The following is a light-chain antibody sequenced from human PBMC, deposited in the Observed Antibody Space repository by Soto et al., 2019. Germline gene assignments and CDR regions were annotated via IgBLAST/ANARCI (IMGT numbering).Light chain of an antibody. J-gene: IGLJ1*01. CDR1: SSDVGGHNY. Sequence: QSALTQPASVSGSPGQSITVSCTGTSSDVGGHNYVSWYQQHPGKAPKLMIYEVNNRPSGVSNRFSGSKSGNTASLTISGLQAEDEADYYCSSYTSSSSTLYVFGTGTKVTV. V-gene: IGLV2-14*01. CDR2: EVN. CDR3: SSYTSSSSTLYV.